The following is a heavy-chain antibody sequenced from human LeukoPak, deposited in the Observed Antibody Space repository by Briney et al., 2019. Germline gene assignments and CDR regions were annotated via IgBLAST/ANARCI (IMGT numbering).Heavy chain of an antibody. D-gene: IGHD5-18*01. CDR1: GGSISSSSYY. CDR3: AGDLADTVMVTSRWNFDL. V-gene: IGHV4-39*07. J-gene: IGHJ2*01. Sequence: PSETLSLTCTVSGGSISSSSYYWGWIRQPPGKGLEWIGSINYSGSSYNNPSLKSRVTISNTSKNQFSLKLSSVTAADTAVYYCAGDLADTVMVTSRWNFDLWGRGTLVTVSS. CDR2: INYSGSS.